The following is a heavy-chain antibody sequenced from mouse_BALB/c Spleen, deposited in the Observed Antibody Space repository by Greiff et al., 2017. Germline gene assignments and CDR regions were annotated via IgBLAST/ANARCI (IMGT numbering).Heavy chain of an antibody. Sequence: EVKLMESGGGLVKPGGSLKLSCAASGFTFSSYAMSWVRQTPEKRLEWVASISSGGSTYYPDSVKGRFTISRDNARNILYLQMSSLRSEDTAMYYCARPLWLGNYFDYWGQGTTLTVSS. CDR2: ISSGGST. CDR3: ARPLWLGNYFDY. D-gene: IGHD2-2*01. V-gene: IGHV5-6-5*01. J-gene: IGHJ2*01. CDR1: GFTFSSYA.